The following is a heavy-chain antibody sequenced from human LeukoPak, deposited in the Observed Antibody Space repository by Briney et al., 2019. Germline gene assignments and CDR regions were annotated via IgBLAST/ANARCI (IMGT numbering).Heavy chain of an antibody. CDR1: GFTFSSYW. CDR3: AREARVLMVYAISTYAFDI. V-gene: IGHV3-7*01. J-gene: IGHJ3*02. Sequence: GGSLRLSCAASGFTFSSYWMSWVRQAPGKGLEWVANIKQDGSEKYYVDSVKGRFTISRDNAKNSLYLQMNSLRAEDTAVYYCAREARVLMVYAISTYAFDIWGQGTMVTVSS. CDR2: IKQDGSEK. D-gene: IGHD2-8*01.